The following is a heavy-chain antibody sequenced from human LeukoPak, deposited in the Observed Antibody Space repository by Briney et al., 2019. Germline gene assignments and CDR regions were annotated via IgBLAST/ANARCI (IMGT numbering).Heavy chain of an antibody. Sequence: PSETLSLTCTVSGGSISSYYWSWIRQPPGKGLEWIGRINIGGTANNNPSLESRITISIDTSKNQFSLRLSSVTAADTAVYYCAADPLWSSGAYWGRGTLVTVSS. V-gene: IGHV4-4*08. D-gene: IGHD2-21*01. CDR1: GGSISSYY. CDR3: AADPLWSSGAY. CDR2: INIGGTA. J-gene: IGHJ4*02.